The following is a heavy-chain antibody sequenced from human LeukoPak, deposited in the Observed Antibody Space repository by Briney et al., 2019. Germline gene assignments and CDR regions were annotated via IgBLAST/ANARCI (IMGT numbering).Heavy chain of an antibody. Sequence: SETLSLTCTVSGGSISSSSYYWGWIRQPPGKGLEWIGSIYYSGSTYYNPSLKSRVTISVDTSKNQFSLKLSSVTAADTAVYYCANTMIVLDAFDIWGQGTMVTVSS. J-gene: IGHJ3*02. CDR3: ANTMIVLDAFDI. CDR2: IYYSGST. V-gene: IGHV4-39*07. CDR1: GGSISSSSYY. D-gene: IGHD3-22*01.